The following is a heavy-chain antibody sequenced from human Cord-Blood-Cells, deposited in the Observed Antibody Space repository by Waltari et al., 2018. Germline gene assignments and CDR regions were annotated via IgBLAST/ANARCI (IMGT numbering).Heavy chain of an antibody. V-gene: IGHV4-59*01. J-gene: IGHJ4*02. CDR3: ARASPYYYDSSGYYLDY. Sequence: QVQLQESGPGLVKPSETLSLTCTVSGGSISSYSWSWIRQPRGKGLEWIGYIHYIGSTNYNPSLKSRVTISVDTSKNQFSLKLSSVTAADTAVYYCARASPYYYDSSGYYLDYWGQGTLVTVSS. CDR1: GGSISSYS. D-gene: IGHD3-22*01. CDR2: IHYIGST.